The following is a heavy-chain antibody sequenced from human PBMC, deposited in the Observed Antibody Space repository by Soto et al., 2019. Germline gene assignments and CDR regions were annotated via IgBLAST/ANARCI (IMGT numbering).Heavy chain of an antibody. Sequence: PSETLSLTCAVYGGSFSGYYWSWIRQPPGKGLEWIGSIYYSGSTYYNPSLKSRVTISVDTSKNQFSLKLSSVTAADTAVYYCARTYYYDSSGYPFDYWGQGTLVTV. V-gene: IGHV4-34*01. CDR2: IYYSGST. D-gene: IGHD3-22*01. CDR3: ARTYYYDSSGYPFDY. J-gene: IGHJ4*02. CDR1: GGSFSGYY.